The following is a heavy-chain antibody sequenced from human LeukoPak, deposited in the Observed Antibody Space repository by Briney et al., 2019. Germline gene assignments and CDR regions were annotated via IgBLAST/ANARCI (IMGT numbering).Heavy chain of an antibody. CDR1: GGTFSSYA. V-gene: IGHV1-69*01. CDR2: IIPIFGTA. J-gene: IGHJ4*02. CDR3: ARYCSSTSCQPFDY. Sequence: GSSVKVSCKASGGTFSSYAISWVRQAPGQGLEWMGGIIPIFGTANYAQKFQGRVTITADESTSTAYMELSSLRSEDTAVYYCARYCSSTSCQPFDYWGQGTLVTVSS. D-gene: IGHD2-2*01.